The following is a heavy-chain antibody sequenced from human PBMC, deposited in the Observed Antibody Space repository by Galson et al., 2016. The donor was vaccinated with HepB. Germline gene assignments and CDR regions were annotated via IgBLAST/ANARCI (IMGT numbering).Heavy chain of an antibody. V-gene: IGHV3-74*01. CDR1: GFTFSSYW. CDR2: LNSDGSET. D-gene: IGHD4-23*01. J-gene: IGHJ6*02. CDR3: AKDRGNLNYYHHYGMDI. Sequence: SLRLSCAASGFTFSSYWMHWVRQEPGKGLVWVSRLNSDGSETNYADSVKGRFTIFRDNAENSLYLQMNSLRPEDTALYYCAKDRGNLNYYHHYGMDIWGQGTLVSVSS.